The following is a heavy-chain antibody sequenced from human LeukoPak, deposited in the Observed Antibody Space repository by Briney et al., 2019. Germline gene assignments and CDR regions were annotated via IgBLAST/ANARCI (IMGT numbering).Heavy chain of an antibody. CDR2: LDSSGST. Sequence: ASETLSLTCTVSGGSISSRSDYWGWIRQTPGKGLEWIGNLDSSGSTYYNPSLKSRVTISVGASKNQFSLNLRSVTAADTAIYFCSRSHDYGGLYFYYYMDVWGKGTTVTVSS. CDR3: SRSHDYGGLYFYYYMDV. CDR1: GGSISSRSDY. D-gene: IGHD4-23*01. J-gene: IGHJ6*03. V-gene: IGHV4-39*01.